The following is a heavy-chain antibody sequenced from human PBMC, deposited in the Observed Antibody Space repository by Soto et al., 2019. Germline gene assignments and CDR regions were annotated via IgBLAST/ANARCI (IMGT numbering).Heavy chain of an antibody. CDR1: GYTFTSYA. Sequence: QVQLVQSGAEVKKPGASVKVSCKASGYTFTSYAMHWVRQAPGQRLEWMEWINAGNGNTKYSQKFQGRVTITRDTSASTAYMELSSLRSEDTAVYYCARDLSGWDFDYWGQGTLVTVSS. J-gene: IGHJ4*02. D-gene: IGHD6-19*01. V-gene: IGHV1-3*01. CDR2: INAGNGNT. CDR3: ARDLSGWDFDY.